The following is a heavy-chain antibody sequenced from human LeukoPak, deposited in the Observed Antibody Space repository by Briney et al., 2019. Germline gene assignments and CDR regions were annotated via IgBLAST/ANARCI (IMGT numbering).Heavy chain of an antibody. Sequence: GGSLRLSCAASGFTFSSYGMHWVRQAPGKGLEWVAFIRYDGSNKYYADSVKGRFTISRDNSKNTLYLQMNSLRAEDTAVYYCAKEGRYCSSTSCYRSWFDPWGQGTLVTVSS. CDR3: AKEGRYCSSTSCYRSWFDP. V-gene: IGHV3-30*02. D-gene: IGHD2-2*02. CDR2: IRYDGSNK. J-gene: IGHJ5*02. CDR1: GFTFSSYG.